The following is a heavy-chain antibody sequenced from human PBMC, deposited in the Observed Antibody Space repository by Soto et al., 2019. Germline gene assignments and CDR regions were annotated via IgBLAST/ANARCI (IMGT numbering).Heavy chain of an antibody. CDR3: ATLDTAMVTAFWFDS. Sequence: RVGSLKISSKGSGYSFTIYWISWVRQMPGRGLEWMGRIDPSDSYTIYSPSFQVHVTISAVKSISTAYLQWSSLKASDTAMYYCATLDTAMVTAFWFDSGDQATVITASS. D-gene: IGHD5-18*01. CDR1: GYSFTIYW. V-gene: IGHV5-10-1*01. J-gene: IGHJ5*01. CDR2: IDPSDSYT.